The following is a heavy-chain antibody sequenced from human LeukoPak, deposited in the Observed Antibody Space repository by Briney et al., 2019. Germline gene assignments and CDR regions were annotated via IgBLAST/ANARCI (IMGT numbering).Heavy chain of an antibody. CDR2: ISAFDGTT. J-gene: IGHJ4*02. Sequence: ASVKVSCKASGYTFSNYGITWARQAPGQGLEWMGWISAFDGTTNYAQKFQGRVTMTTDTSTSTAYMELRSLRSDDTAVYYCARCGAAVTTHFSHWGQGTLVTVSS. V-gene: IGHV1-18*01. CDR3: ARCGAAVTTHFSH. D-gene: IGHD4-17*01. CDR1: GYTFSNYG.